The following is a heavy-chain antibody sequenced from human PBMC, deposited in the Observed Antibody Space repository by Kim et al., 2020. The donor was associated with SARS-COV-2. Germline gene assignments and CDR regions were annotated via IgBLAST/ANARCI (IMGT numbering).Heavy chain of an antibody. V-gene: IGHV4-4*07. CDR1: GGSISSYY. CDR2: IYTSGST. J-gene: IGHJ2*01. CDR3: ARLGDCSSTSCLMPWYFDL. Sequence: SETLSLTCTVSGGSISSYYWSWIRQPAGKGLEWIGRIYTSGSTNYNPSLKSRVTMSVDTSKNQFSLKLSSVTAADTAVYYCARLGDCSSTSCLMPWYFDLWGRGTLVTVSS. D-gene: IGHD2-2*01.